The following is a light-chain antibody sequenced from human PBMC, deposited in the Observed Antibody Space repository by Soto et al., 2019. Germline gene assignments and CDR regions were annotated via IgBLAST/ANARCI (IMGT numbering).Light chain of an antibody. V-gene: IGLV2-14*03. CDR1: SSDVGGYNY. Sequence: QSALTQPASLSGSPGQSITISCTGTSSDVGGYNYVSWYQHHPGKAPKLMIYDVSNRPSGVSNRFSGSKSGNTASLTISGLQAEDEADYYCSSYRASSTTHYVFGTGTQLTVL. J-gene: IGLJ1*01. CDR2: DVS. CDR3: SSYRASSTTHYV.